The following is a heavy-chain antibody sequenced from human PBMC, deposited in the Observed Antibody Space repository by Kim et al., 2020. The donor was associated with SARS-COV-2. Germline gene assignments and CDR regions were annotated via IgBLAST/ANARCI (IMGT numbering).Heavy chain of an antibody. CDR2: ISADNGNT. V-gene: IGHV1-18*01. Sequence: ASVKVSCKASGYTFTSYGINWVRQAPGQGLEWMGWISADNGNTNYAQKLQGRVTMTTDTSTSTAYMELSSLRSDDTAVYYCAREGVGAMQILTNGFDPWGQGTLVTVSS. J-gene: IGHJ5*02. CDR3: AREGVGAMQILTNGFDP. CDR1: GYTFTSYG. D-gene: IGHD1-26*01.